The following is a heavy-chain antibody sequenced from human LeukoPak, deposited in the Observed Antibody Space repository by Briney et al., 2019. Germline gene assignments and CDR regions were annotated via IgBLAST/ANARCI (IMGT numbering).Heavy chain of an antibody. CDR2: IYSGGST. CDR1: GFTVSSNY. Sequence: PGGSLRLSCAASGFTVSSNYMSWVRQAPGKGLEWVSVIYSGGSTYYADSVKGRFTISRDNSKNTLYLQMNSLRAEDTAVYYCARDLGGDYVVGYFDYWGQGTLVTVSS. V-gene: IGHV3-53*01. J-gene: IGHJ4*02. D-gene: IGHD4-17*01. CDR3: ARDLGGDYVVGYFDY.